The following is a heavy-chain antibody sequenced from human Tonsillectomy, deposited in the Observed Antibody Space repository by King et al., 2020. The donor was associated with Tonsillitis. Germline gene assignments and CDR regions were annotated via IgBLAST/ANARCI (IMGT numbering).Heavy chain of an antibody. J-gene: IGHJ5*02. Sequence: VQLVESGGGVVQPGGSLRLSCAASGFSFSNYAMHWVRQAPGKGLEWVAFIRHDGTNKYYADSVKGRFTISRDNSKNTLYLQMNSLGPEDTAVYYGVGTTVTTGWFDPWGQGTLVTVSS. CDR1: GFSFSNYA. V-gene: IGHV3-30*02. CDR2: IRHDGTNK. D-gene: IGHD4-17*01. CDR3: VGTTVTTGWFDP.